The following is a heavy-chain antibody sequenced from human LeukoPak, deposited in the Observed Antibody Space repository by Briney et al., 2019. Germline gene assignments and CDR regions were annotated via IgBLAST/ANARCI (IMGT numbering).Heavy chain of an antibody. CDR3: ARVGQRDGYNYIDYFDY. D-gene: IGHD5-24*01. CDR2: INPNSGGT. Sequence: ASVKVSCKASGYTFTGYYMHWVRQAPGQGLEWMGWINPNSGGTNYAQKFQGRVTMTRDMSTSTVYMELSSLRSEDTAVYYCARVGQRDGYNYIDYFDYWGQGTLVTVSS. V-gene: IGHV1-2*02. CDR1: GYTFTGYY. J-gene: IGHJ4*02.